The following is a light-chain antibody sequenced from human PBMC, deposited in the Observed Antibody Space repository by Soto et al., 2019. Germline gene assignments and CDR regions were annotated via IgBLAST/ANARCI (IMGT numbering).Light chain of an antibody. CDR2: DVT. CDR1: NINADTYNY. CDR3: SSYTSSDTLGV. Sequence: QSALTQPASVSGSPGQSITISCSGTNINADTYNYVSWYQHYPGKAPKLIIYDVTNRPSGVSNRFSGSKSGNTASLTISGLQAEDEADYYCSSYTSSDTLGVFGGGTKVTVL. V-gene: IGLV2-14*03. J-gene: IGLJ2*01.